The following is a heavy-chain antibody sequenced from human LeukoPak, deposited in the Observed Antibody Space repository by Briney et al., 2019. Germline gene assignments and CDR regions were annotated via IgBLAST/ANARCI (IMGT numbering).Heavy chain of an antibody. CDR3: ARESNLSWFDP. Sequence: GRSLRLSCAASGFTFSSYAMHWVRQAPGKGLEWVAVISYDGSNKYYADSVKGRFTISRDNSKNTLYLQMNSLRAEDTAVYYRARESNLSWFDPWGQGTLVTVSS. V-gene: IGHV3-30-3*01. CDR1: GFTFSSYA. CDR2: ISYDGSNK. J-gene: IGHJ5*02. D-gene: IGHD1-14*01.